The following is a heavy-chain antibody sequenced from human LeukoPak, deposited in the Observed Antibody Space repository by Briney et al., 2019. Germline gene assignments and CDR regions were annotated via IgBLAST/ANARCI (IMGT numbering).Heavy chain of an antibody. CDR2: ISSNGGGT. V-gene: IGHV3-64*02. Sequence: GGSLRLSCAASGFIFSSYPFHWVRQAPGKGLEYVSAISSNGGGTFYADSVKGRFTISRDNSKNTLYLQMGSLRAEDMAVYYCARGSDWGQGTLVTVSS. CDR1: GFIFSSYP. CDR3: ARGSD. J-gene: IGHJ4*02.